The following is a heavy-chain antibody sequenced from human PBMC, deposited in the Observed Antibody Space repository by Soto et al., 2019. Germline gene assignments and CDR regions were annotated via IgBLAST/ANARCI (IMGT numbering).Heavy chain of an antibody. CDR3: AYNPCGGGTCHSSFDV. D-gene: IGHD2-15*01. Sequence: QVQLQESGPGLVKPSETLSLTCTVFGVSIGSDNWWSWVRQPPGKGLEWIGEIYQSGDTHLNPSLKSRFTMSLDKSKNKLSLKVNSVTAADTAMYFCAYNPCGGGTCHSSFDVWGHGTMLRVSS. J-gene: IGHJ3*01. V-gene: IGHV4-4*02. CDR1: GVSIGSDNW. CDR2: IYQSGDT.